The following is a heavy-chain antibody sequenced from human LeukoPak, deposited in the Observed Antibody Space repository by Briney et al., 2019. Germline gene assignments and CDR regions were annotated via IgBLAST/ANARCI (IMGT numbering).Heavy chain of an antibody. CDR1: GFTFSSYA. V-gene: IGHV3-23*01. D-gene: IGHD3-3*01. J-gene: IGHJ4*02. CDR3: AKDARLRFLEWFSSNSYYFDY. CDR2: ISGSGGST. Sequence: GGSLRLSCAASGFTFSSYAMSWVRQAPGKGLEWVSAISGSGGSTYYADSVKGRFTISRDNSKNTLYLQMNSLRAEDTAVYYCAKDARLRFLEWFSSNSYYFDYWGQGTLVTVSS.